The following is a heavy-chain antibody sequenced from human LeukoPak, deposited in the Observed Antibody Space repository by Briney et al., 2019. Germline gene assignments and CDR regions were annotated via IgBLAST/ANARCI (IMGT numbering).Heavy chain of an antibody. CDR2: INPNSGGT. J-gene: IGHJ3*02. CDR3: AREGAHTGAFDI. Sequence: GASVKVSCKSSGYTFTGYYMHWVRQAPGQGLEWMGWINPNSGGTNYAQKFQGRVTMTRDTSISTTYMELSRLRSDDTAVYYCAREGAHTGAFDIWGQGTMVTVSS. CDR1: GYTFTGYY. V-gene: IGHV1-2*02. D-gene: IGHD1-14*01.